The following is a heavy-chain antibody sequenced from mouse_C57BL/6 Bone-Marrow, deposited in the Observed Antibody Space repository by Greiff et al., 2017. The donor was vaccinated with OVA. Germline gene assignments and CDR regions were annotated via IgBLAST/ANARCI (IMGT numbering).Heavy chain of an antibody. Sequence: QVQLQQSGPGLVQPSQSLSITCTVSGFSLTSYGVHWVRQSPGKGLEWLGVIWRGGSTDYNAAFMSRLSITKDNSKSHVFFKMNSLQADDTAIYYCAKKYDGLDWYFDVWGTETTVTVAS. CDR2: IWRGGST. CDR1: GFSLTSYG. V-gene: IGHV2-5*01. CDR3: AKKYDGLDWYFDV. J-gene: IGHJ1*03. D-gene: IGHD2-3*01.